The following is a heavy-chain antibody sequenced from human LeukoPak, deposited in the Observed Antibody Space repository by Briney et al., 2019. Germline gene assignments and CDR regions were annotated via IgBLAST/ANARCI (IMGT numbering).Heavy chain of an antibody. J-gene: IGHJ4*02. D-gene: IGHD6-19*01. V-gene: IGHV3-7*04. CDR1: GFTFSSFW. CDR2: IKEDGSEK. Sequence: TGGSLRLSCAAPGFTFSSFWMSWVRQAPGKGLEWVADIKEDGSEKNYMDSVKGRFTISRDNAKKLVYLQMNSLRAEDTAVYYCARDQSGSGWYYWGQGILVTVSS. CDR3: ARDQSGSGWYY.